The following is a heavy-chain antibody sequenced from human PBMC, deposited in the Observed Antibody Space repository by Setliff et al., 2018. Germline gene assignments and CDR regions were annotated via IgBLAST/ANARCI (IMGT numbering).Heavy chain of an antibody. CDR2: INHDGSEK. D-gene: IGHD2-2*01. CDR1: GFTFSSHW. Sequence: PGGSLRLSCAASGFTFSSHWMAWVRQAPGKGLEWVANINHDGSEKYSVDSVKGRFTISRDTAKNSLSLQMNSLRAEDTAVYYCTRSTSGAFDYWGQGAPVTVSS. CDR3: TRSTSGAFDY. V-gene: IGHV3-7*01. J-gene: IGHJ4*02.